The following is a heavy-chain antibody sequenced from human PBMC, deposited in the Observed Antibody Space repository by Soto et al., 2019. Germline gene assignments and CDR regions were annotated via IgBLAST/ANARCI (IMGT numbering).Heavy chain of an antibody. CDR1: GYTFTSYG. V-gene: IGHV1-18*03. Sequence: QVQLVQSGAEVKKPGASVKVSCKASGYTFTSYGISWVRQAPGQGLEWMGWIRAYNGNTNYAQKLEGRVTMTTDTSTSTAYMELRSLRSDDMDVYYCARVGHFDWLRVRDCYGMGVWGQGTTVTVSS. CDR3: ARVGHFDWLRVRDCYGMGV. D-gene: IGHD3-9*01. J-gene: IGHJ6*02. CDR2: IRAYNGNT.